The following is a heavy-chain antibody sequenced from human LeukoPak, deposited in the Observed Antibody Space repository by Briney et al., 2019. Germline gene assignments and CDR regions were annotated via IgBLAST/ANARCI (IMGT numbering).Heavy chain of an antibody. Sequence: GGSLRLSCAASGFTFSSYAMHWGRQASGKGLEYVSTISSNGGSTYYANSVKGRFTISRDNSKNTLYLQMGSPRAEDMAVYYCARVDSNGYYFFDYWGQGTLVTVSS. J-gene: IGHJ4*02. CDR1: GFTFSSYA. D-gene: IGHD5-18*01. V-gene: IGHV3-64*01. CDR2: ISSNGGST. CDR3: ARVDSNGYYFFDY.